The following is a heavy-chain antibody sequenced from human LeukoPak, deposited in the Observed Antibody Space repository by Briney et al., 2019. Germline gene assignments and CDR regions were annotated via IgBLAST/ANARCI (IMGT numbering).Heavy chain of an antibody. J-gene: IGHJ4*02. CDR1: GFTFSSYG. D-gene: IGHD2-2*01. CDR3: ARAQGHCSSTSCFYYFDY. Sequence: GGSLRLSCAASGFTFSSYGMHWVRQAPGKGLEWVAVIWYDGSNKYYADSVKGRFTISRDNSKNTLYLQMNSLRAEDTAVYYCARAQGHCSSTSCFYYFDYWGQGTLVTVSS. V-gene: IGHV3-33*01. CDR2: IWYDGSNK.